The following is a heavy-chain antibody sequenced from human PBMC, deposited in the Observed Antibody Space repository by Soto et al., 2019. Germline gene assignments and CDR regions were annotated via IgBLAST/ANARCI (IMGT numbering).Heavy chain of an antibody. CDR2: ISYDGSNK. CDR1: GFTFSSYG. CDR3: VKDEFTWVGAYYYYYMDV. V-gene: IGHV3-30*18. Sequence: PGGSLRLSCAASGFTFSSYGMHWVRQAPGKGLEWVAVISYDGSNKYYVDSVKGRFTISRDNSKNTLYLQMNSLRAEDTAVYYCVKDEFTWVGAYYYYYMDVWGKGTTVTVSS. D-gene: IGHD3-16*01. J-gene: IGHJ6*03.